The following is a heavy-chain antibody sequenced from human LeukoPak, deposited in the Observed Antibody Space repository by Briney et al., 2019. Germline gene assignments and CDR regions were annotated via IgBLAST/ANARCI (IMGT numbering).Heavy chain of an antibody. D-gene: IGHD5-24*01. CDR1: GFTFSSYA. CDR3: ARDTAVERWLQSHYYYGMGV. J-gene: IGHJ6*02. Sequence: PGRSLRLSCAASGFTFSSYAMHWVRQAPGKGLEWVAVISYDGSNKYYADSVKGRFTISRDNSKNTLYLQMNSLRAEDTAVYYCARDTAVERWLQSHYYYGMGVWGQGTTATVSS. V-gene: IGHV3-30-3*01. CDR2: ISYDGSNK.